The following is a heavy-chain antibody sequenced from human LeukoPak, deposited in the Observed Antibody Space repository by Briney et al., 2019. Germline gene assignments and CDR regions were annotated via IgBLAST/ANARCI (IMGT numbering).Heavy chain of an antibody. J-gene: IGHJ3*02. Sequence: GGSLRLSCAASGFIFSRCGMHWVRQAPGKGLEWVAFIQYVGSEMAYADSVKGRFTISRDNSKNSLYLQMNSLRPEDTAVYYCVKDTLFSVITVGNDAFDIWGQGTLVTVSS. CDR3: VKDTLFSVITVGNDAFDI. CDR2: IQYVGSEM. V-gene: IGHV3-30*02. CDR1: GFIFSRCG. D-gene: IGHD3-3*01.